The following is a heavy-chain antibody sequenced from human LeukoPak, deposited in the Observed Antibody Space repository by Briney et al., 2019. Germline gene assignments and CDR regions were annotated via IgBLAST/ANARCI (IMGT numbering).Heavy chain of an antibody. D-gene: IGHD2-15*01. V-gene: IGHV4-39*07. Sequence: SETLSLTCTVSGGSISSSSYYWGWIRQPPGKGLGWIGRIYYSGSTYYNPSLKSRVTISVDTSKNQFSLKLSSVTAADTAVYYCATEYCSGGSCYWVGSSFDYWGQGTLVTVSS. CDR1: GGSISSSSYY. CDR2: IYYSGST. J-gene: IGHJ4*02. CDR3: ATEYCSGGSCYWVGSSFDY.